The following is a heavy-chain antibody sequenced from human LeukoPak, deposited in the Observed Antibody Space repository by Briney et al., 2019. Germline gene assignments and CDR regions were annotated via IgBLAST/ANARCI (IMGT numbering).Heavy chain of an antibody. J-gene: IGHJ4*02. V-gene: IGHV4-34*01. CDR1: GGSFSGYY. CDR2: INHSGST. D-gene: IGHD1-26*01. Sequence: PSETLSLTCAVYGGSFSGYYWSWIRQPPGKGLEWIGEINHSGSTNYNPSLKSRVTISVDTSKNQFSLKLSSVTAADTAAYYCARQTLVGATALDYWGQGTLVTVSS. CDR3: ARQTLVGATALDY.